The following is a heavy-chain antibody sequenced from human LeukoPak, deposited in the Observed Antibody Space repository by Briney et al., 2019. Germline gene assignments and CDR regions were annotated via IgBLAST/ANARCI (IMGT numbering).Heavy chain of an antibody. Sequence: PGGSLRLSCAASGFTFSSYWMSWVRQAPGKGLELVANIKQDGSEKYYVDSVKGRFTISRDNAKNSLYLQMNSLRAEDTAVYYCARDPIRLLWFGELFPPTYFDYWGQGTLVTVSS. V-gene: IGHV3-7*01. CDR1: GFTFSSYW. D-gene: IGHD3-10*01. CDR3: ARDPIRLLWFGELFPPTYFDY. CDR2: IKQDGSEK. J-gene: IGHJ4*02.